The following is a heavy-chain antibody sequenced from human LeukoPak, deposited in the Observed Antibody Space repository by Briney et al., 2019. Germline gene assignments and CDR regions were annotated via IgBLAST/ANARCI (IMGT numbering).Heavy chain of an antibody. Sequence: GGSLRLSCAASGFTFSTYPMHWVRQAPGKGLESVSAISSDGGNTYYANSVKGRFTISRDNSRSTLFLQMGSLRVEDMATYYCAREGPSGSYDYWGQGTLVTVSS. CDR2: ISSDGGNT. CDR3: AREGPSGSYDY. D-gene: IGHD1-26*01. V-gene: IGHV3-64*01. J-gene: IGHJ4*02. CDR1: GFTFSTYP.